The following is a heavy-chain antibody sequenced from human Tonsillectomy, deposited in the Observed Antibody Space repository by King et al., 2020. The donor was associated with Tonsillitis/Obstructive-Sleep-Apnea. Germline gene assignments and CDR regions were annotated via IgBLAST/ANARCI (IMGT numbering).Heavy chain of an antibody. CDR2: ISSSSSYT. Sequence: QVQLVQSGGGLVKPGGSLRLSCAASGFTFSDYYMSWIRQAPGKGLEWVSYISSSSSYTNYADSVKGRFTISRDNAKNSLYLQMNSLRAEDTAVYYCARGSMAALYYFDYWGQGTLVTVSS. CDR1: GFTFSDYY. V-gene: IGHV3-11*06. J-gene: IGHJ4*02. CDR3: ARGSMAALYYFDY. D-gene: IGHD6-6*01.